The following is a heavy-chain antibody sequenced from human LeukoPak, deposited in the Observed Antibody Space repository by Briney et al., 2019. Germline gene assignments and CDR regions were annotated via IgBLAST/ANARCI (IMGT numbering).Heavy chain of an antibody. D-gene: IGHD6-13*01. J-gene: IGHJ4*02. V-gene: IGHV3-23*01. Sequence: GGSLRLSCAASGFTFSTYVMNWVRQAPGKGLEWLSTISTSGGSTFYADSVKGRSTISRDNSKNTLYLQMISLRAEDTAVYYCAKGRYSRSWYPDYWGQGTLVTVSS. CDR1: GFTFSTYV. CDR2: ISTSGGST. CDR3: AKGRYSRSWYPDY.